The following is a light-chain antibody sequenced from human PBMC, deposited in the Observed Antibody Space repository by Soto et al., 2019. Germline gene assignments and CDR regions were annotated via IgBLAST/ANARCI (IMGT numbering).Light chain of an antibody. CDR3: QQYNKWPPWT. V-gene: IGKV3-15*01. Sequence: EIVMTQSPATLSVSPGERATLSCRASQSVSGNLAWYQQKPGQAPRLLIYGASTRATGIPARFSGSGSGTEFTLTISSQQSEDFAVYYCQQYNKWPPWTFGQGTKVEIK. CDR1: QSVSGN. CDR2: GAS. J-gene: IGKJ1*01.